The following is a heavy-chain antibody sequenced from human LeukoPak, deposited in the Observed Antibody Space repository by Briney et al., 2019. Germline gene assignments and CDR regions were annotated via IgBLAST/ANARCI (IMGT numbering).Heavy chain of an antibody. V-gene: IGHV1-2*02. CDR1: GYTFTGYY. CDR3: ARDLKQQLVPPNYYYYYMDV. CDR2: INPNSGGT. D-gene: IGHD6-13*01. Sequence: ASVKVSCKASGYTFTGYYMHWVRQAPGQGLEWMGWINPNSGGTNYAQKFQGRVTMTRDTSISTAYMELRSLRSDDTAVYYCARDLKQQLVPPNYYYYYMDVWGKGTTVTVSS. J-gene: IGHJ6*03.